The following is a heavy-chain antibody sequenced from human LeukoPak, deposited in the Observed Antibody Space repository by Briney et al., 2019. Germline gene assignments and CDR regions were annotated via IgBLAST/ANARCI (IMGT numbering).Heavy chain of an antibody. V-gene: IGHV4-34*01. D-gene: IGHD3-10*01. CDR3: ARGHITMPSPPKKRRYYFDY. CDR2: INHSGST. CDR1: GESFSGYY. Sequence: SETLSLTCAVYGESFSGYYWSWIRQPPGKGLEWIGEINHSGSTNYNPSLKSRVTISVDTSKNQFSLKLSSVTAADTAVYYCARGHITMPSPPKKRRYYFDYWGQGTLVTVSS. J-gene: IGHJ4*02.